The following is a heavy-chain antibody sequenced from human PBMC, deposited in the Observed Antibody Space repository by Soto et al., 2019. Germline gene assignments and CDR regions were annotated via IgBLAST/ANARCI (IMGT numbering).Heavy chain of an antibody. V-gene: IGHV3-21*01. J-gene: IGHJ4*02. CDR1: GFTFSSYT. CDR2: ISSSSSYI. Sequence: GSLRLSCAASGFTFSSYTMNWVRQAPGKGLEWVSSISSSSSYIYYADSVKGRFTISRDNAKNSLYLQMNSLRAEDTAVYYCARGSRRDGYRADYWGQGTLVTVSS. CDR3: ARGSRRDGYRADY. D-gene: IGHD5-12*01.